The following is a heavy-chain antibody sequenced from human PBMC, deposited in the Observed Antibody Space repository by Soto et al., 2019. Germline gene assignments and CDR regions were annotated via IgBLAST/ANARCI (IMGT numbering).Heavy chain of an antibody. CDR3: ARLTSGWYSY. Sequence: SETLSLTCAVYGGSFSGYYWSWIRQPPGKGLEWIGEINHSGSTNYNPSLRSRVTISVDTSKNQFSLNLSSVTAEDTAVYYCARLTSGWYSYWGPGTLVTVSS. V-gene: IGHV4-34*01. CDR1: GGSFSGYY. D-gene: IGHD6-19*01. J-gene: IGHJ4*02. CDR2: INHSGST.